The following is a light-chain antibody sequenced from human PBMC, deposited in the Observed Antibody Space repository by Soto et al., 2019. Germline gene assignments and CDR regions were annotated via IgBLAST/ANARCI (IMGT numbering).Light chain of an antibody. V-gene: IGKV3-11*01. CDR2: DAS. J-gene: IGKJ2*01. CDR3: QQRTSWLYS. CDR1: ESVSSY. Sequence: EIVLTQSPATLYLSPGDRATLSCTASESVSSYLAWYQQKPGQAPRLLIYDASHRATGIPARFSGNGSGTDFSLTISSLESEDFAVYYCQQRTSWLYSFGQGTRLDMK.